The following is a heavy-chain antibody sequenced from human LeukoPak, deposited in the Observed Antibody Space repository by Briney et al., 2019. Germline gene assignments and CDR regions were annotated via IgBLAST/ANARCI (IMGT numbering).Heavy chain of an antibody. CDR2: ISAYNGNT. J-gene: IGHJ5*02. Sequence: ASVKVSCKASGYTFTSYGISWVRQAPGQGLEWMGWISAYNGNTNYAQKPQGRVTMTTDTSTSTAYMELRSLRSDDTAVYYCARLRGTCSSTSCYYYNWFDPWGQGTLVTVSS. CDR1: GYTFTSYG. D-gene: IGHD2-2*01. CDR3: ARLRGTCSSTSCYYYNWFDP. V-gene: IGHV1-18*01.